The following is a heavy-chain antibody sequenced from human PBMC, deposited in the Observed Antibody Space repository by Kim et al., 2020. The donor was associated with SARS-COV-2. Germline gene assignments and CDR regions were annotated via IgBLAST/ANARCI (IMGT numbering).Heavy chain of an antibody. V-gene: IGHV3-74*01. CDR2: ISSDGSST. J-gene: IGHJ4*02. CDR3: ARRAYSSGWWYFDF. Sequence: GGSLRLSCAASGFTLSSYWMHWVRQAPGKGLVWVSRISSDGSSTSYADSVKGRFTISRDNAKNALYLQMNSLRVEDTAVYYCARRAYSSGWWYFDFWVQG. CDR1: GFTLSSYW. D-gene: IGHD6-19*01.